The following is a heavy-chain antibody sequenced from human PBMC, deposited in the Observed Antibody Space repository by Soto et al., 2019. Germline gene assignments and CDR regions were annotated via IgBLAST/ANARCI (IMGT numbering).Heavy chain of an antibody. D-gene: IGHD3-10*01. CDR2: ISAYNGNT. Sequence: ASVKVSCKASGYTFTSYGISWVRQAPGQGLEWMGWISAYNGNTNYAQKLQGRVTMTTDTSTSTAYMELRSLRSDDTAVYYCGRGSGSYYNSPFAYWGQGTLVTVSS. V-gene: IGHV1-18*01. CDR3: GRGSGSYYNSPFAY. J-gene: IGHJ4*02. CDR1: GYTFTSYG.